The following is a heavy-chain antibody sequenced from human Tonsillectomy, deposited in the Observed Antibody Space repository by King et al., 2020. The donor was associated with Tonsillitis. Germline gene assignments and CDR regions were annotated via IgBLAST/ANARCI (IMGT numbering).Heavy chain of an antibody. V-gene: IGHV4-59*08. CDR2: IYYSGST. Sequence: VQLQESGPGLVKPSETLSLTCTVSGGSISSYYWSWIRQPPGKGLEWIGYIYYSGSTNYNPSLKSRVTISVDTSKNQFSLKLSSVTAADTAVYYCARHFRFGEGGDAFDIWGQGTMVTVSS. D-gene: IGHD3-10*01. CDR3: ARHFRFGEGGDAFDI. CDR1: GGSISSYY. J-gene: IGHJ3*02.